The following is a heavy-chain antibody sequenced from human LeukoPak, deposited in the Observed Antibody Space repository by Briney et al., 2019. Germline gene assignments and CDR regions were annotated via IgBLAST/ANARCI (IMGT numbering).Heavy chain of an antibody. CDR2: IYSGGST. CDR1: GFTVSSNY. J-gene: IGHJ4*02. D-gene: IGHD3-22*01. V-gene: IGHV3-53*01. CDR3: AREIPYYYDSSGYRNDY. Sequence: GGSLRLSCAASGFTVSSNYMSWVRQAPGKGLEWVSVIYSGGSTYYADSVKGRFTISRDNSKNTLYLQMNSLRAEDTAVYYCAREIPYYYDSSGYRNDYWGQGTLVTVSS.